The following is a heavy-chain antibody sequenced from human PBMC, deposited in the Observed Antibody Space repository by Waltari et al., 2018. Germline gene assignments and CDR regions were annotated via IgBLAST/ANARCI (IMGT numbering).Heavy chain of an antibody. D-gene: IGHD3-10*01. J-gene: IGHJ3*01. CDR2: ILPEDSDT. CDR3: ASRAAFDF. V-gene: IGHV5-51*01. Sequence: GWGGRMPVKGVEWIGSILPEDSDTRYSPSFEGHVTISADTSISTTYLQWSSLKASDTAMYYCASRAAFDFWGQGTMVTVSS.